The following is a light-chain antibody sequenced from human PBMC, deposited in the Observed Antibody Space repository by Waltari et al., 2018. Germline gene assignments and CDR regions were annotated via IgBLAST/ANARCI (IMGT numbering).Light chain of an antibody. CDR3: QQYEKWPTT. V-gene: IGKV1-5*03. Sequence: DIQMTQSPSTVSASVGDRVTITCRTSQNIGPWLAWYQQKPGRAPNLLIYRASSLQSGVPSRFSGGGSGTEFTLTISSLQSEDLGIYYCQQYEKWPTTFGQGTRLDSK. CDR2: RAS. J-gene: IGKJ5*01. CDR1: QNIGPW.